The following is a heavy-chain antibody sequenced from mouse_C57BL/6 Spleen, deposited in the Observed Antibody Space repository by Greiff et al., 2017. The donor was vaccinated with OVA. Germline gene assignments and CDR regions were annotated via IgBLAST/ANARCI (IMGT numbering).Heavy chain of an antibody. CDR3: ARNGGRDDYGGAWFAY. CDR2: IWSGGST. CDR1: GFSLTSYG. V-gene: IGHV2-2*01. D-gene: IGHD2-4*01. Sequence: VKLVESGPGLVQPSQSLSITCTVSGFSLTSYGVHWVRQSPGKGLEWLGVIWSGGSTDYNAAFISRLSISKDNSKSQVFFKMNSLQADDTAIYSCARNGGRDDYGGAWFAYWGQGTLVTVSA. J-gene: IGHJ3*01.